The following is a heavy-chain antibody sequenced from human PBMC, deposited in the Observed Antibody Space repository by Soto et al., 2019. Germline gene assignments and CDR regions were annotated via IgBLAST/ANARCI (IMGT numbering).Heavy chain of an antibody. CDR1: GFIFTNYA. J-gene: IGHJ4*02. CDR2: INAGNDDR. CDR3: ARGIWSGTSRPYYFDH. V-gene: IGHV1-3*01. Sequence: EASVKVSCKASGFIFTNYAIQWVRQAPGQRLEWMGWINAGNDDRRYSQEFQGRVTITRDPSANMVYMELSSLTSEDTAVYYCARGIWSGTSRPYYFDHWGQGTQVTVSS. D-gene: IGHD3-3*01.